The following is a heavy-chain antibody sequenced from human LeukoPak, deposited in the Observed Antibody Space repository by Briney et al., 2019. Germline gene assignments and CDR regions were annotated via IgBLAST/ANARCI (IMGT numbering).Heavy chain of an antibody. CDR1: GFTFSSYA. J-gene: IGHJ4*02. CDR3: ARDQLDIVVVPAAIPVGY. CDR2: ISGSGGST. Sequence: GGSLRLSCAASGFTFSSYAMSWVRQAPGKGLEWVSAISGSGGSTYYADSVKGRFTISRDNSKNTLYLQMNSLRAEDTAVYYCARDQLDIVVVPAAIPVGYWGQGTLVTVSS. D-gene: IGHD2-2*02. V-gene: IGHV3-23*01.